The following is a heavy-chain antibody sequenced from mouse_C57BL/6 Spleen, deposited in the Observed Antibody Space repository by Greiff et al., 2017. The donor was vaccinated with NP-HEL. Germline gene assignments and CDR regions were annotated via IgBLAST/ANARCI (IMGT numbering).Heavy chain of an antibody. V-gene: IGHV1-15*01. CDR2: IDPETGGT. CDR3: TTLVRHYAMDY. CDR1: GYTFTDYE. D-gene: IGHD1-1*01. Sequence: QVQLQQSGAELVRPGASVTLSCKASGYTFTDYEMHWVKQTPVHGLEWIGAIDPETGGTAYNQKFKGKAILTADKSSSTAYMQLRSLTSEDSADYYSTTLVRHYAMDYWGQGTSVTVSS. J-gene: IGHJ4*01.